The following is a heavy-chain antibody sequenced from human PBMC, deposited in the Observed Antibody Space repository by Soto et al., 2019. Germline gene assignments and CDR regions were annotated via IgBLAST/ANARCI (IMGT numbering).Heavy chain of an antibody. CDR1: GLTYSSYA. CDR2: ISYDGSTK. Sequence: PGGSLRLSCAASGLTYSSYAMHWVHQAPGKGLEGVAVISYDGSTKYYAASVKGRFTISRDNSKNTLYLQMNILRAEDTAVYYCARDFRAGDRRFYYGMDVWGQGTTVTVSS. V-gene: IGHV3-30-3*01. J-gene: IGHJ6*02. D-gene: IGHD3-16*01. CDR3: ARDFRAGDRRFYYGMDV.